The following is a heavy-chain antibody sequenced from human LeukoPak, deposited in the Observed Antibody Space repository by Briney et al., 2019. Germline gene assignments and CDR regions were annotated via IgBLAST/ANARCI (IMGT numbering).Heavy chain of an antibody. CDR2: FYNSGST. V-gene: IGHV4-59*12. CDR3: ARRLRYSSSYYMDV. CDR1: GGSISSYY. J-gene: IGHJ6*03. D-gene: IGHD6-6*01. Sequence: PSETLSLTCTVSGGSISSYYWTWIRQPPGKGLEWIGYFYNSGSTDYNPSLKSRVTISVDTSKNQFSLKLSSVTAADTAVYYCARRLRYSSSYYMDVWGKGTTVTVSS.